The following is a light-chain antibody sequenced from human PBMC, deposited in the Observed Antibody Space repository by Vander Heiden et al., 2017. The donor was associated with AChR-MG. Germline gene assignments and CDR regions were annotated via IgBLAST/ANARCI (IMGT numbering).Light chain of an antibody. CDR1: QSVSVY. J-gene: IGKJ5*01. V-gene: IGKV3-11*01. CDR2: DAS. CDR3: QQRSNWPPEIT. Sequence: EIVLTQSPATLSLSPGERATLSCRGRQSVSVYLAWYQQKPGQAPRLLIYDASNRATGIPPRFSGSGSGTDFTLTISSLEPEDFAVYYCQQRSNWPPEITFGQGTRLEIK.